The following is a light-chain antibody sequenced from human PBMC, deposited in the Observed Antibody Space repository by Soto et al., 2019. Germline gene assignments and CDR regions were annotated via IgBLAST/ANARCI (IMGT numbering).Light chain of an antibody. CDR2: EVS. J-gene: IGLJ1*01. CDR1: SSDIGYYNY. V-gene: IGLV2-14*01. CDR3: SSYTSTGTPYV. Sequence: QSVLTQPASVSGSPGQSITISCTGTSSDIGYYNYVSWYQQYPGRAPKVVIFEVSHRPSGVSDRFSGSKSGNTASLTISGLQAEDEADYYCSSYTSTGTPYVFGTGTKV.